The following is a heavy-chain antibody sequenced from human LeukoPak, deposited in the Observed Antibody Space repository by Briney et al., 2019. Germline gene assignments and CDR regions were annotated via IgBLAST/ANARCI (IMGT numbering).Heavy chain of an antibody. CDR3: ARDRDSSSWFGY. D-gene: IGHD6-13*01. J-gene: IGHJ4*02. Sequence: GGSLRLSCAASGCTVSKNYMSWVRQAPGKGLEWVSVIYSGGSTNYADSVKGRFSISRDNSKNTLYLQMNSLRVEDTAVYYCARDRDSSSWFGYWGQGTLVTVSS. CDR1: GCTVSKNY. CDR2: IYSGGST. V-gene: IGHV3-53*01.